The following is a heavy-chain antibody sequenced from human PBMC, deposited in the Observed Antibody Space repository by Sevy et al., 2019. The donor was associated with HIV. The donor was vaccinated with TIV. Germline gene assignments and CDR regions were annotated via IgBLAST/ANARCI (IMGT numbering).Heavy chain of an antibody. CDR1: GGSISNSDSY. V-gene: IGHV4-30-4*02. CDR2: IHYTGGT. D-gene: IGHD5-12*01. Sequence: SETLSLTCTVSGGSISNSDSYWSWIRQPPGKGLEWIGYIHYTGGTYYNPFLKSRLAMSVDTSEKQFSLKLSSMTEADTAVYYCAIKRGYNHGPFDYWGQGTLVTVSS. J-gene: IGHJ4*02. CDR3: AIKRGYNHGPFDY.